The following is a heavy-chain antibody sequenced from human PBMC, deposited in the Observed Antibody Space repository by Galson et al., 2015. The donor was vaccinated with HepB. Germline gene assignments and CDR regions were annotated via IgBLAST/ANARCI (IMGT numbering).Heavy chain of an antibody. CDR2: ISYDGSNK. D-gene: IGHD2-2*01. V-gene: IGHV3-30-3*01. J-gene: IGHJ4*02. CDR3: ARDACSSTSCPIDY. CDR1: GFTFSSYA. Sequence: SLRLSCAASGFTFSSYAMHWVRQAPGKGLEWVAVISYDGSNKYYADSVKGRFTISRDNSKNTLYLQMNSLRAEDTAVYYCARDACSSTSCPIDYWGQGTLVTVSS.